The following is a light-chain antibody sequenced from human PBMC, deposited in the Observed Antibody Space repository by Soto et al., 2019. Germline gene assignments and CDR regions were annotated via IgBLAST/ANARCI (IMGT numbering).Light chain of an antibody. Sequence: EIVMTQSAAAVSVSPGERATLSCRASQSVSSNLAWYQQKPGQAPRLLIYGASTRATGIPARFTGSGSGTEFTLTISSLQFDDSAVYYCQQYNNWPPWTFGQGTKVDIK. CDR1: QSVSSN. J-gene: IGKJ1*01. V-gene: IGKV3-15*01. CDR2: GAS. CDR3: QQYNNWPPWT.